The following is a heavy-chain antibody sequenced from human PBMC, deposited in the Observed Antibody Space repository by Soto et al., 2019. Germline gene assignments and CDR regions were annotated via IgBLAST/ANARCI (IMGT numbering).Heavy chain of an antibody. D-gene: IGHD3-22*01. Sequence: QVQLQESGPGLVKPSGTLSLTCAVSGGSISSSNWWSWVRQPPGKGLEWIGEIYHSGSTNYNPSLKGRVTISVEKSKNQFSLKLSSVTAAATAVYYCARDPLYYYDSSGDDYWGQGTLVTVSS. CDR2: IYHSGST. CDR3: ARDPLYYYDSSGDDY. V-gene: IGHV4-4*02. J-gene: IGHJ4*02. CDR1: GGSISSSNW.